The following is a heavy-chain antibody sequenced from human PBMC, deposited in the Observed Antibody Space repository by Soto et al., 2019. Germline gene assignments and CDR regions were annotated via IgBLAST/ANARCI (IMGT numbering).Heavy chain of an antibody. CDR2: INSDGSST. V-gene: IGHV3-74*01. CDR1: GFTFSSYW. D-gene: IGHD3-10*01. J-gene: IGHJ6*02. Sequence: PGGSLRLSCAASGFTFSSYWMHWVRQAPGKGLVWVSRINSDGSSTSYADSVKGRFTISRDNAKNTLYLQMNSLRAEDTAVYYCRTSTYGSGSYWDYYYGMDVWGQGTTVTVSS. CDR3: RTSTYGSGSYWDYYYGMDV.